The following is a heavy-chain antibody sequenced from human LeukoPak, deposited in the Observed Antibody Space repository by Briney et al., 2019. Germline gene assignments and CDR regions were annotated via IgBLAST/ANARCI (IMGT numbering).Heavy chain of an antibody. Sequence: PGGSLRLSCAASGFTFSGSAMHWVRQASGKGLEWVGRIRSKANSYATAYAASVKGRFTISRDDSKNTAYLQMNSLKTEDTAVYYCTRPRFGSYYWFDPWGQGTLVTVSS. J-gene: IGHJ5*02. CDR3: TRPRFGSYYWFDP. CDR1: GFTFSGSA. CDR2: IRSKANSYAT. V-gene: IGHV3-73*01. D-gene: IGHD3-10*01.